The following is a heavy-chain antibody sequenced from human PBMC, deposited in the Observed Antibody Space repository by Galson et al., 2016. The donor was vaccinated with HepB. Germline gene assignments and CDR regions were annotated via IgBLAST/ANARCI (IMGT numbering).Heavy chain of an antibody. J-gene: IGHJ4*02. D-gene: IGHD6-19*01. CDR2: INQDGSEK. CDR1: GFTFSSSW. V-gene: IGHV3-7*01. Sequence: SLRLSCAASGFTFSSSWMNWVRQAPGKGLEWVANINQDGSEKHYVDSVKGRFTISRDNAKNSLYLQMNSLRAEDTAVYYCARGKYSSGWADYWGQGTLVTVSS. CDR3: ARGKYSSGWADY.